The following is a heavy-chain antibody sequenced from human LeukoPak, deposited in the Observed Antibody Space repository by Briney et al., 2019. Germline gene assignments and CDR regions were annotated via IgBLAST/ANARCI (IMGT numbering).Heavy chain of an antibody. V-gene: IGHV3-7*01. CDR1: GFTFSSYA. Sequence: GGSLRLSCAASGFTFSSYAMSWVRQAPGKGLQSVAYISQDVSHKYYVDSVKGRFTISRDNAKNSLHLEMNSLRAEDTALYYCARVGYNGWNFENWGQGTLVTVSS. CDR2: ISQDVSHK. D-gene: IGHD5-12*01. CDR3: ARVGYNGWNFEN. J-gene: IGHJ4*02.